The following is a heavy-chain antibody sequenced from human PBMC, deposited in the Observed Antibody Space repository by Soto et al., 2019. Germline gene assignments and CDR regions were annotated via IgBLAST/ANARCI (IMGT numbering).Heavy chain of an antibody. CDR2: IYYSGST. D-gene: IGHD3-22*01. Sequence: LSLTCTVSGGSISSYYWSWIRQPPGKGLEWIGYIYYSGSTNYNPSLKSRVTISLDTSKNQFSLKLRSVTAEATALYSCARAPSYYDSSGYYLDYWGQGTLVTAPQ. CDR3: ARAPSYYDSSGYYLDY. CDR1: GGSISSYY. V-gene: IGHV4-59*01. J-gene: IGHJ4*02.